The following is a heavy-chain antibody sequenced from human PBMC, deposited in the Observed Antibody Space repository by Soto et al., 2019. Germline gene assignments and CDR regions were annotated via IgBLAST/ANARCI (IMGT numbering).Heavy chain of an antibody. CDR2: IWYHGVDK. V-gene: IGHV3-33*01. CDR1: GFTFSRQA. J-gene: IGHJ4*02. Sequence: PGGSLRLSCAASGFTFSRQAMHWVRQAPGRGLEWVAVIWYHGVDKYYADSVKGRFTISRDNSKNTVYLQMNSLRGEDTAVYYCATGFIGLCTGVYCPLDSWGQGSMVTVSS. CDR3: ATGFIGLCTGVYCPLDS. D-gene: IGHD2-8*02.